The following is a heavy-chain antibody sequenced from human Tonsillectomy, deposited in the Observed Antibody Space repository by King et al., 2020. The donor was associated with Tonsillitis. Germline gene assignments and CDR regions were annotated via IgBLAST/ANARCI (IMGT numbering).Heavy chain of an antibody. V-gene: IGHV5-51*01. D-gene: IGHD2-21*01. CDR3: ARYYRCGGGKCYSDY. CDR2: IYPGGSDS. CDR1: GYSFTTYW. J-gene: IGHJ4*02. Sequence: GQLVQSGAEVKKPGESLKISCKGSGYSFTTYWIGWVRQIPGKGLEWMGIIYPGGSDSRYSPSFQGQNTISADKSISAAYLQWSSLKASDTAMYYCARYYRCGGGKCYSDYWGQGTLVTVSS.